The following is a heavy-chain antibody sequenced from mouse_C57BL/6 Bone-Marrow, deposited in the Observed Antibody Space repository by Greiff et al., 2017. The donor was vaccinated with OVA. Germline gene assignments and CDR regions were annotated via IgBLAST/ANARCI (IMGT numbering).Heavy chain of an antibody. V-gene: IGHV1-82*01. Sequence: QVQLKQSGPELVKPGASVKISCKASGYAFSSSWMNWVKQRPGKGLEWIGRIYPGDGDTNYNGQFKGKATLTADKSSSTAYMQLSSLTSEDSAVYFCASGDSNYEWYFDVWGTGTTVTVSS. D-gene: IGHD2-5*01. CDR2: IYPGDGDT. CDR1: GYAFSSSW. J-gene: IGHJ1*03. CDR3: ASGDSNYEWYFDV.